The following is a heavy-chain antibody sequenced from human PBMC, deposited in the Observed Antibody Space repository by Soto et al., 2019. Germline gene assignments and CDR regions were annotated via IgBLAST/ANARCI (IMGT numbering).Heavy chain of an antibody. Sequence: ASVKVSCKASGYTFTSYYMHWVRQAPGQGLEWMGIINPSGGSTSYAQKFQGRVTMTRDTSTSTVYMELSSLRSEDTAVYYWGRSNYDILTGPNFDSWGQGTLFTVPS. CDR3: GRSNYDILTGPNFDS. D-gene: IGHD3-9*01. CDR2: INPSGGST. J-gene: IGHJ4*02. CDR1: GYTFTSYY. V-gene: IGHV1-46*03.